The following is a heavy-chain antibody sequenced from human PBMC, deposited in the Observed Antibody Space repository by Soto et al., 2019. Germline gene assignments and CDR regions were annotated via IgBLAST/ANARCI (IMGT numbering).Heavy chain of an antibody. CDR3: ARDGPLWSLDS. V-gene: IGHV3-21*02. CDR1: GFPFSSSHT. D-gene: IGHD3-10*01. CDR2: ISSKSNYV. J-gene: IGHJ4*02. Sequence: EVQLVESGGGLVKPGGSLRLSCAASGFPFSSSHTMNWVRQAPGKGLEWVSSISSKSNYVYYADSVKGRFTISRDNATYSLFLVMNSLRVEYTAVYYCARDGPLWSLDSWGQGTLVTVSS.